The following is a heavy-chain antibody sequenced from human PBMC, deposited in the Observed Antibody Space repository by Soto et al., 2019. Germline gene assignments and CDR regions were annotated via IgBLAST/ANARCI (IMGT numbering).Heavy chain of an antibody. D-gene: IGHD3-22*01. CDR1: GFIFNNYA. J-gene: IGHJ4*02. CDR3: ATAGNYDSSGRDF. Sequence: ASVKVSCKAFGFIFNNYAISWVRQAPGQGLEWMGWISANSGNTNYAQKLQGRVTMTTDTSTSTAYMELRSLRSDDTAVYYCATAGNYDSSGRDFWGQGTLVTV. CDR2: ISANSGNT. V-gene: IGHV1-18*04.